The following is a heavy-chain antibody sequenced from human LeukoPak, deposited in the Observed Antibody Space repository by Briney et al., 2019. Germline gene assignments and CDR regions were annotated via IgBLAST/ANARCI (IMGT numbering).Heavy chain of an antibody. D-gene: IGHD5-12*01. J-gene: IGHJ5*02. CDR2: ISGSGKTI. V-gene: IGHV3-48*03. CDR3: ARENFRGYDRENYFDP. CDR1: GFTFSSYE. Sequence: GGSLRLSCAASGFTFSSYEMNWVRQAPGKGLEWVSYISGSGKTIYDADSVKGRFTISRDNAKNSLYLQMNSLRPEDTAVYYCARENFRGYDRENYFDPWGQGTLVTVSS.